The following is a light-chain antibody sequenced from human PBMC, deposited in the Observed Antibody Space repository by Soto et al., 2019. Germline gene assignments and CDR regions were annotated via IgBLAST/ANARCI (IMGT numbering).Light chain of an antibody. J-gene: IGLJ1*01. CDR1: STDVGGYNY. Sequence: QSALTQPASVSASPGQSITISCTGSSTDVGGYNYVSWYQQHPGKAPKVMIYEVSNRPSGVSNRFSGSKSGNTASLTISGLQAEDEADYYCSSYTSSSTYVFGTGTKVTVL. V-gene: IGLV2-14*01. CDR2: EVS. CDR3: SSYTSSSTYV.